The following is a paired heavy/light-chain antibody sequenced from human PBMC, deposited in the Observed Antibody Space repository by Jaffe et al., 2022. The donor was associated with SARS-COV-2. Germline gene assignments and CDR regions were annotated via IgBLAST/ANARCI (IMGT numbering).Light chain of an antibody. J-gene: IGKJ4*01. CDR3: QQRNDWPLT. Sequence: EIVLTQSPATLSLSPGERATLSCRSSQSVRTYLAWYQQKPGQAPRLLIYDASNRATGVPARFSGRGSGTDFTLIISSLEPEDFAFYYCQQRNDWPLTFGGGTKVEI. V-gene: IGKV3-11*01. CDR1: QSVRTY. CDR2: DAS.
Heavy chain of an antibody. CDR3: AKRMGADKGPSDY. CDR2: ISDDGDNT. V-gene: IGHV3-23*01. Sequence: EVQLLESGGDLVQPGGSLRLSCAASGFTFISYAMSWVRQAPGKGLEWVSAISDDGDNTYYADSVKGRFTISRDNSKNTVYLQMNSLRVDDTAVYYCAKRMGADKGPSDYWGQGTLVTVSS. D-gene: IGHD3-16*01. CDR1: GFTFISYA. J-gene: IGHJ4*02.